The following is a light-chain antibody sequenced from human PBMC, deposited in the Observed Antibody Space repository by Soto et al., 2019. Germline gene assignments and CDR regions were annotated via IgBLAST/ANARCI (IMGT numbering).Light chain of an antibody. V-gene: IGLV2-14*01. J-gene: IGLJ1*01. CDR2: NVN. Sequence: QSVLTQSASVSGSPGQSITISCTGTSSDVGNYNYVSWYQQHPGEVPKLIIFNVNNRPSGVSNRFSGSKSGNTASLTISGLQAEDEADYYCSSFTRSTTYVFGTGTRSPS. CDR3: SSFTRSTTYV. CDR1: SSDVGNYNY.